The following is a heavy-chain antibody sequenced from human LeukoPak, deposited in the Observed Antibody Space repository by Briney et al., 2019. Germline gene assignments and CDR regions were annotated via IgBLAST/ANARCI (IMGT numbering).Heavy chain of an antibody. V-gene: IGHV4-39*07. CDR3: ARSPTYCGGDCYSGYFDY. J-gene: IGHJ4*02. CDR2: IYYSGST. CDR1: GGSISSSSYY. D-gene: IGHD2-21*02. Sequence: KSSETLSLTCTVSGGSISSSSYYWGWIRQPPGKGLEWIGSIYYSGSTYYNPSLKSRVTISVDTSKNQFSLKLSSVTAADTAVYYCARSPTYCGGDCYSGYFDYWGQGTLVTVSS.